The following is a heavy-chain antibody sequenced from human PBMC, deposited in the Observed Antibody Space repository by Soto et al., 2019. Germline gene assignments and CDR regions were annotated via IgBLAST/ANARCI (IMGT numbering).Heavy chain of an antibody. D-gene: IGHD6-6*01. J-gene: IGHJ4*02. CDR2: IKQDGSEK. CDR3: ARDGVYSSSYCFDY. V-gene: IGHV3-7*03. CDR1: GFTFSSYW. Sequence: GGSLRLSCAASGFTFSSYWMSWVRQAPGKGLEWVANIKQDGSEKYYVDSVKGRFTISRDNAKNSLYLQMNSLRAEDTAVYYCARDGVYSSSYCFDYWGQGTLVTVSS.